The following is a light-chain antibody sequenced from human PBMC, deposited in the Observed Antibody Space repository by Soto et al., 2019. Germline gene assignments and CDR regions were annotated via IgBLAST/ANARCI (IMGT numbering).Light chain of an antibody. CDR2: GAS. V-gene: IGKV3-20*01. CDR3: QQYDSTLST. Sequence: EIVLTQSPGTLSLSPGERATLSCRASQSVSSVSLAWYQQKPGQAPRLLIYGASSRSTGIPDRFSGSGSGTHFTLTISRLEPEDFALYYCQQYDSTLSTFGGGTKVEMK. CDR1: QSVSSVS. J-gene: IGKJ4*01.